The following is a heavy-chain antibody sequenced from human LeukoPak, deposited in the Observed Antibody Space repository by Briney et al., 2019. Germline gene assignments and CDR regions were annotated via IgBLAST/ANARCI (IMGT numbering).Heavy chain of an antibody. CDR2: ISYDGSNK. CDR3: ARDSSYYYGSSGYILDY. J-gene: IGHJ4*02. Sequence: GGSLRLSCAASGFTFSSYAMHWVRQAPGKGLEWVAVISYDGSNKYYADSVKGRFTISRDNSKNTLYLQMNSLRAEDTAVYYCARDSSYYYGSSGYILDYWGQGTLVTVSS. V-gene: IGHV3-30*04. D-gene: IGHD3-22*01. CDR1: GFTFSSYA.